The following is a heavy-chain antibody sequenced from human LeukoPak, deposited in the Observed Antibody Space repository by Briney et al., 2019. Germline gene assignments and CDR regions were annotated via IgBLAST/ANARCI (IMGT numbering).Heavy chain of an antibody. CDR3: SRLSAMLRGPEAFYYFEY. Sequence: GGSLRLSCAASGFTFSSYAMSWVRQAPGKGLEWVSAISGSGGSTYYADSVKGRFTISRDNSKNTLYLHMNNVRAEDTAVYYCSRLSAMLRGPEAFYYFEYWGQGALVTVSS. V-gene: IGHV3-23*01. D-gene: IGHD3-10*01. J-gene: IGHJ4*02. CDR2: ISGSGGST. CDR1: GFTFSSYA.